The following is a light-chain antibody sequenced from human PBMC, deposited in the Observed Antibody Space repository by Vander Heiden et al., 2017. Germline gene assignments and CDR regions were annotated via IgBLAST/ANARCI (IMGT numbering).Light chain of an antibody. V-gene: IGLV3-19*01. CDR1: SLRSYY. J-gene: IGLJ3*02. CDR2: GKN. CDR3: NSRDSSGNRWV. Sequence: SSELTQDPAVSVALGQTVRITCQGDSLRSYYASWYQQKPGQAPVLVIYGKNNRPSGIPDRFSGSSSGNTASLTITGAQAEDEADYYCNSRDSSGNRWVFGGGTKL.